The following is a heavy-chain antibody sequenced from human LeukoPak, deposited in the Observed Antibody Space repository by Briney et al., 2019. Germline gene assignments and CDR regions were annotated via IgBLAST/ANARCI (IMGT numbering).Heavy chain of an antibody. J-gene: IGHJ5*02. V-gene: IGHV4-61*02. CDR1: GGSISSGSYY. CDR3: ARDVYGSGSYYMNWFDP. CDR2: IYYSGST. D-gene: IGHD3-10*01. Sequence: SQTLSLTCTVSGGSISSGSYYWSWIRQPAGKGLEWIGSIYYSGSTYYNPSLKSRVTISVDTSKNQFSLKLSSVTAADTAVYYCARDVYGSGSYYMNWFDPWGQGTLVTVSS.